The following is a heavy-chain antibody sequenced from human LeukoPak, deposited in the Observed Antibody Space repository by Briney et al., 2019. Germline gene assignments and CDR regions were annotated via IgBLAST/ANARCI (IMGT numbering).Heavy chain of an antibody. CDR1: GGSISSGGYS. J-gene: IGHJ3*02. Sequence: SQTLSLTCAVSGGSISSGGYSWSWIRQPPGKGLEWIGYIYHSGSTYYNPSLKSRVTISVDRSKNQFSLKLSSVTAADTAVYYCARGRIQLWSPDAFDIGGKGTMVTVSS. CDR3: ARGRIQLWSPDAFDI. CDR2: IYHSGST. D-gene: IGHD5-18*01. V-gene: IGHV4-30-2*01.